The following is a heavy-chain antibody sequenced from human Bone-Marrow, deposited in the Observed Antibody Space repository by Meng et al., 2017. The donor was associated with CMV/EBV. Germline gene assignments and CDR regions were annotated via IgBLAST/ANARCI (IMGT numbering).Heavy chain of an antibody. CDR3: ARDYGGNSQAYPVGAFDI. J-gene: IGHJ3*02. CDR1: GGTFSSYT. D-gene: IGHD4-23*01. CDR2: IIPILGIA. Sequence: SVKVSCKASGGTFSSYTISWVRQAPGQGLEWMGRIIPILGIANYAQKFQGRVTMTRDTSTSTVYMELSSLRSEDTAVYYCARDYGGNSQAYPVGAFDIWGQGTMVTVSS. V-gene: IGHV1-69*04.